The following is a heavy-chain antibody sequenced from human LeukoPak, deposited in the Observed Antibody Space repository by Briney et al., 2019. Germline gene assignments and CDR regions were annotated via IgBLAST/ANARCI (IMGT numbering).Heavy chain of an antibody. V-gene: IGHV4-38-2*02. CDR2: IYHSGTT. Sequence: SETLSLTCSVSGYSISSGYYWGWIRQPPGKGLEWIGSIYHSGTTYYNPSLKSRVTISVDTSKNQFSLKLSSVTAADTAVYYCAKDRVGAILYFDYWGLGTLVTVSS. D-gene: IGHD1-26*01. CDR3: AKDRVGAILYFDY. CDR1: GYSISSGYY. J-gene: IGHJ4*02.